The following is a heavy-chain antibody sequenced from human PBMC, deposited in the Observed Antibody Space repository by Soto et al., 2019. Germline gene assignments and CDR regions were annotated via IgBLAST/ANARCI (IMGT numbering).Heavy chain of an antibody. CDR3: ARGQGGYSSSWHDY. V-gene: IGHV3-74*01. J-gene: IGHJ4*02. CDR2: INSDGSST. D-gene: IGHD6-13*01. CDR1: GFTFSSYW. Sequence: LRLSCAASGFTFSSYWMHWVRQAPGKGLVWVSRINSDGSSTSYADSVKGRFTISRDNAKNTMYVQMNSLRAEDTAVYYCARGQGGYSSSWHDYWGQGTLVTVSS.